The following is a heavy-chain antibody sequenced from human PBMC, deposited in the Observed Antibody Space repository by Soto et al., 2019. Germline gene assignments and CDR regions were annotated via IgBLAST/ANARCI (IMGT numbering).Heavy chain of an antibody. Sequence: QVQLVQSGAEVKKPGSSVKVSCKASGGTFSSYTISWVRQAPGQGLEWMGRIIPILGIANYAQKFQGRVTITADKATSTAYMELSSLRSEDTAVYYCARDQGFGESTDAWGQGTLVTVSS. CDR3: ARDQGFGESTDA. CDR1: GGTFSSYT. V-gene: IGHV1-69*08. CDR2: IIPILGIA. J-gene: IGHJ5*02. D-gene: IGHD3-10*01.